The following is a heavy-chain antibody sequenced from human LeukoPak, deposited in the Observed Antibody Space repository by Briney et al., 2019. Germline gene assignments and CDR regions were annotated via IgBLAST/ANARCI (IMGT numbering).Heavy chain of an antibody. V-gene: IGHV4-59*12. J-gene: IGHJ5*02. CDR2: IYYSGST. Sequence: PSETLSLTCTVSGGSISSYYWSWIRQPPGKGLEWIGYIYYSGSTNYESSLKSRVTISVDTSKNEFSLMVTSVTAADTAVYYCARGARRSTGTWSRNHYESSGILDPWGQGIQVIVSS. CDR1: GGSISSYY. CDR3: ARGARRSTGTWSRNHYESSGILDP. D-gene: IGHD3-22*01.